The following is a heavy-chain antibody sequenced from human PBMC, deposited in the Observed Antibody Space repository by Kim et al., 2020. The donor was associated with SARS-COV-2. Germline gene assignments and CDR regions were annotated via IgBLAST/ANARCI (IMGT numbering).Heavy chain of an antibody. CDR2: ISYDGSNK. CDR1: GFTFSSYG. CDR3: ARTRGGGYFTVMDV. Sequence: GGSLRLSCAASGFTFSSYGMHWVRQAPGKGLEWVAVISYDGSNKYYADSVKGRFTISRDNSKNTLYLQMNSLRAAGTAAYYCARTRGGGYFTVMDVSGQG. V-gene: IGHV3-33*05. J-gene: IGHJ6*02. D-gene: IGHD3-16*01.